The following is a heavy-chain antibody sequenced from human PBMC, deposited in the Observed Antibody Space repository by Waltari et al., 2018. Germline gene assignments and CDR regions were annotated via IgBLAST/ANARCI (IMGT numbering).Heavy chain of an antibody. D-gene: IGHD5-18*01. CDR1: GFNVSSTN. Sequence: EVKLVESGGGLVHPGGSLRLSCAASGFNVSSTNMSWVRQAPGKGPEGVSIMYPAGSAYNADSVEGRFTMSRDISNNMVHLQMNRLRLEDSATYYCATARDEHTAMVYFDNWGQGTLVSVSS. CDR2: MYPAGSA. J-gene: IGHJ4*02. V-gene: IGHV3-66*02. CDR3: ATARDEHTAMVYFDN.